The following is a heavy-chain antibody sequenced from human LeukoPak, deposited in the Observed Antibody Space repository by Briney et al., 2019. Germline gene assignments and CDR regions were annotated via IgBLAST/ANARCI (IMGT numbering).Heavy chain of an antibody. J-gene: IGHJ3*02. CDR2: IYPGDSDT. CDR3: ARPSTAVNDAFDI. V-gene: IGHV5-51*07. CDR1: GYSFTSYW. Sequence: GESLKISCKGSGYSFTSYWIGWVHQMPGKGLEWMGIIYPGDSDTRYSPSFQGQVTISADKSISTAYLQWSSLKVSDTAMYYCARPSTAVNDAFDIWGQGTMVTVSS. D-gene: IGHD2-2*01.